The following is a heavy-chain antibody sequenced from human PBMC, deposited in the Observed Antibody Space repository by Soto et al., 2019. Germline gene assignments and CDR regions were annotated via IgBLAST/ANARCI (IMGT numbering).Heavy chain of an antibody. CDR2: IYWNDDK. CDR1: GFSLSTSGVS. Sequence: GPTLVNPTQTVTLTCTFSGFSLSTSGVSVGWIRQPPGKALEWLAFIYWNDDKRYRPSLKSRLTITKDNSKKQVVLTMTDMDPLDTATSYCANRVGPRGPFDYWGQGTLVTVSS. J-gene: IGHJ4*02. CDR3: ANRVGPRGPFDY. V-gene: IGHV2-5*01.